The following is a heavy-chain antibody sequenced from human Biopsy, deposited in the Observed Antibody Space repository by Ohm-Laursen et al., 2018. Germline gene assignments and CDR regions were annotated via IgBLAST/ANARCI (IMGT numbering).Heavy chain of an antibody. CDR2: FAPENGKT. J-gene: IGHJ4*02. D-gene: IGHD1-1*01. V-gene: IGHV1-24*01. Sequence: ASVKVSCKVSGYTLNELSMHWVRQVPGKGLEWMGGFAPENGKTVYAQNFQARVSLTEDTSTDTAYMELRSLRSENTAVYYCAADINVWNVNYWGQGTQVTVSS. CDR1: GYTLNELS. CDR3: AADINVWNVNY.